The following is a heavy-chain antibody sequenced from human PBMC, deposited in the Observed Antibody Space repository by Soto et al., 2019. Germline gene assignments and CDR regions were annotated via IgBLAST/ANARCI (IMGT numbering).Heavy chain of an antibody. CDR2: ISAYNGNT. CDR3: ARALHLGELSLHGTPHSIDY. V-gene: IGHV1-18*01. Sequence: QVQLVQSGAEVKKPGASVKVSCKASGYTFTSYGISWVRQAPGQGLEWMGWISAYNGNTNYAQKLQGRVTMTTDTSTSTAYMEPRSLRSDDTAVYYCARALHLGELSLHGTPHSIDYWGQGTLVTVSS. J-gene: IGHJ4*02. D-gene: IGHD3-16*02. CDR1: GYTFTSYG.